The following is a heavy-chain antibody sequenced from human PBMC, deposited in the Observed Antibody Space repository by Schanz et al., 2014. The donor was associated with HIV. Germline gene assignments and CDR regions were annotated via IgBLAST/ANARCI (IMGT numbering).Heavy chain of an antibody. V-gene: IGHV4-34*01. CDR1: GGSFSGYY. Sequence: QVQLQQWGAGLLKPSETLSLTCAVYGGSFSGYYWTWIRQVPGKGLEWIGDINHSGSTNHNPSLKSRGDISKDTSKNHFSLKLTSVTAADTAVYFCARGSVVRGVDNWGQGALVIVSS. CDR2: INHSGST. CDR3: ARGSVVRGVDN. D-gene: IGHD3-10*01. J-gene: IGHJ4*02.